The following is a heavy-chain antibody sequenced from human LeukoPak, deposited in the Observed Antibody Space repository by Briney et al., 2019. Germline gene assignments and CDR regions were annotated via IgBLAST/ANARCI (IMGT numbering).Heavy chain of an antibody. V-gene: IGHV3-11*01. CDR3: ARDRRYFQH. Sequence: KPGGSLRLSCAASGFTFSDYYMSWIRQAPGKRLEWVSYITGSGNTINYADSVKGRFTISRDNAKNSLYLQMNTLRAEDTAVYYCARDRRYFQHWGQGTLVTVSS. CDR2: ITGSGNTI. J-gene: IGHJ1*01. CDR1: GFTFSDYY.